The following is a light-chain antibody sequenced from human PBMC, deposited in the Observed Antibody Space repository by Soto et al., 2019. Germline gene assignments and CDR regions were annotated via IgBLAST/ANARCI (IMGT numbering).Light chain of an antibody. CDR1: SSDVGGYNY. J-gene: IGLJ1*01. Sequence: QSALTQPASVSGSPGQSITISCTGTSSDVGGYNYVSWYQQHPDKAPKLMIYVVSNRPSGVSNRFSGSKSGNTASLTISRLQPDDEADYYCSSYTSSHTPHVFGTGTKVTVL. V-gene: IGLV2-14*01. CDR2: VVS. CDR3: SSYTSSHTPHV.